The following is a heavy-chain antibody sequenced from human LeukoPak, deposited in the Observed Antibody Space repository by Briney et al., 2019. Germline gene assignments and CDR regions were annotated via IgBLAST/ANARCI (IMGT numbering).Heavy chain of an antibody. D-gene: IGHD3-3*01. Sequence: ASVKVSCKASGYTFTSYDINWVRQATGQGLEWMGWMNPNSGNTGYAQKFQGRVTMTRNTSISTAYMELSSLRSEDTAVYYCARSRFIFGVLKRGFDPWGQGTLVTVSS. CDR2: MNPNSGNT. CDR3: ARSRFIFGVLKRGFDP. V-gene: IGHV1-8*01. CDR1: GYTFTSYD. J-gene: IGHJ5*02.